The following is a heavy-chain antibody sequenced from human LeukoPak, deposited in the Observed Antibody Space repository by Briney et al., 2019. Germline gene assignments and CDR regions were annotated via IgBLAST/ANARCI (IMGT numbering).Heavy chain of an antibody. J-gene: IGHJ3*02. V-gene: IGHV3-7*01. Sequence: GGSLRLSCAASGFTFSSYSMNWVRQAPGKGLEWVANIKQDGSEKYYVDSVKGRFTISRDNAKNSLYLQMNSLRAEDTAVYYCARDIVDTAMVHDAFDIWGQGTMVTVSS. D-gene: IGHD5-18*01. CDR3: ARDIVDTAMVHDAFDI. CDR1: GFTFSSYS. CDR2: IKQDGSEK.